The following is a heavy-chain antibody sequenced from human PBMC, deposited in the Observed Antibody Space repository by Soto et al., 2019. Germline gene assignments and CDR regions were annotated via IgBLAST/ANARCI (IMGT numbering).Heavy chain of an antibody. J-gene: IGHJ6*02. Sequence: QVQLQQSGSGLVKPSQTLSLTCAVSGDSIRSGAYSWNWIRQPPGKGLEWIGSIDHSGSTYYNPSLKTRVTILVDRSKNQFSLSLISLTAADTAVYYCARAVPAAPPPHYYYYIMDVWGQGTTVTVAS. CDR1: GDSIRSGAYS. CDR3: ARAVPAAPPPHYYYYIMDV. CDR2: IDHSGST. D-gene: IGHD2-2*01. V-gene: IGHV4-30-2*01.